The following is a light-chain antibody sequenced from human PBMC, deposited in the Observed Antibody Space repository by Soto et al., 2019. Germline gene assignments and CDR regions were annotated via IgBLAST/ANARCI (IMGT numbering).Light chain of an antibody. CDR2: GAS. J-gene: IGKJ1*01. CDR3: QQYNNWPQT. Sequence: EIVMTQSPDTLSLSPGERATLSCRASQSVSSNLAWYQQKPGQAPRLLIYGASTRATGIPARFSGSGSGTEFTLTISSLQSEDFAVYYCQQYNNWPQTFGQGTKVDNK. CDR1: QSVSSN. V-gene: IGKV3-15*01.